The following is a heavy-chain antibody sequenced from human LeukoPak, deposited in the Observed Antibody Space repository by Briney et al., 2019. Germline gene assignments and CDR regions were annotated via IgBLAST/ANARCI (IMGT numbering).Heavy chain of an antibody. CDR2: IYTSGST. CDR3: ARAPHFWSGYYYYYYMDV. D-gene: IGHD3-3*01. Sequence: PSQTLTLTGTVSGGSISSGSYYWSWIRQPAGKGLEWIGRIYTSGSTNYNPSLKSRVTISVDTSKNQFSLKLSSVTAADTAVYYCARAPHFWSGYYYYYYMDVWGKGTTVTVSS. CDR1: GGSISSGSYY. J-gene: IGHJ6*03. V-gene: IGHV4-61*02.